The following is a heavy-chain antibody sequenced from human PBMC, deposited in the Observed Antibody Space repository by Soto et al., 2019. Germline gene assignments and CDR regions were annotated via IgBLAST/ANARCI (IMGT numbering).Heavy chain of an antibody. V-gene: IGHV4-59*01. J-gene: IGHJ5*02. Sequence: KTSETLSLTCSASGGSISNYYGSWIRQPPGKGLEWIGYIYYSGSTNYNPSLRGRVTMSIDMSKNQFSLRLSSVTAADTAVYYCARVWHSSQTAWSDLWGQGTLVTVSS. CDR3: ARVWHSSQTAWSDL. CDR2: IYYSGST. D-gene: IGHD6-19*01. CDR1: GGSISNYY.